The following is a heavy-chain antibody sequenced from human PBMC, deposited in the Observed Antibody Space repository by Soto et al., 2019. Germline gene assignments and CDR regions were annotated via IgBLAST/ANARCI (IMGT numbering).Heavy chain of an antibody. CDR3: ARHGGGGQNPIFLYGFAF. D-gene: IGHD3-16*01. J-gene: IGHJ3*01. Sequence: GESLKISCQASGYIFTSYWIGWVRQKPGKGLEWMGIIYPGDSDTTYSPSFQGQVTISADMSSSTAYLQWSGLKASDTAIYYCARHGGGGQNPIFLYGFAFWGQGTMVTVSS. CDR1: GYIFTSYW. V-gene: IGHV5-51*01. CDR2: IYPGDSDT.